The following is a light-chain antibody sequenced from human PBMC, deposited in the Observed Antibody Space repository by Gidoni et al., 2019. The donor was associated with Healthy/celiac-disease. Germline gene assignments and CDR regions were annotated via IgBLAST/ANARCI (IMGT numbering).Light chain of an antibody. CDR1: QGISSY. CDR3: QQYYSYPRT. CDR2: AAS. J-gene: IGKJ1*01. Sequence: AIRMTQSPSSLSASTGDRVTITCRASQGISSYLAWYQQKPGKAPKLLIYAASTLQSGVPSRFSGSGSGTDFTLTISCLQSEDFATYYCQQYYSYPRTFGQGTKVKSN. V-gene: IGKV1-8*01.